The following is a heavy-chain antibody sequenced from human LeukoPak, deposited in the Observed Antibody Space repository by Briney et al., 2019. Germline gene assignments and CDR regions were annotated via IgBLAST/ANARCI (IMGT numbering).Heavy chain of an antibody. Sequence: RASGTLSLTCAVSGDSISSSNWRTWVRQPPGKGLEWIGVIYNSGSTNYNPSLKSRVTISVDKSNNQFSLKLTSVTAADTAVYYCARQSGYSNGFDYWGQGTLVTVSS. CDR2: IYNSGST. CDR3: ARQSGYSNGFDY. CDR1: GDSISSSNW. D-gene: IGHD5-18*01. V-gene: IGHV4-4*02. J-gene: IGHJ4*02.